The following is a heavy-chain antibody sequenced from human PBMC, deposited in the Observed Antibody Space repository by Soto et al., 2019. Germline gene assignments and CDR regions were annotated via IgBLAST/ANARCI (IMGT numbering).Heavy chain of an antibody. CDR2: IYYSGST. CDR3: ARSVLGYCSGGSCFRLNWFDP. D-gene: IGHD2-15*01. J-gene: IGHJ5*02. V-gene: IGHV4-30-4*01. Sequence: SETLSLTCTVSGGSISSGDYYWSWIRQPPGKGLEWIGYIYYSGSTYYNPSLKSRVTISVDTSKNQFSPKLSSVTAADTAVYYCARSVLGYCSGGSCFRLNWFDPWGQGTLVTVSS. CDR1: GGSISSGDYY.